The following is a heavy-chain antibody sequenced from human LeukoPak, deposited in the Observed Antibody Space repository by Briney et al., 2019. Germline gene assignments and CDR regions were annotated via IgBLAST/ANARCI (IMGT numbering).Heavy chain of an antibody. Sequence: ASVKVSCKASGGTFSSYAISWVRQAPGQGLEWMGWINPNSGGTNYAQKFQGRVTMTRDTSISTAYMELSRLRSDDTAVYYCARVSGYYDSSGYYDYWGQGTLVTVSS. CDR3: ARVSGYYDSSGYYDY. D-gene: IGHD3-22*01. V-gene: IGHV1-2*02. J-gene: IGHJ4*02. CDR1: GGTFSSYA. CDR2: INPNSGGT.